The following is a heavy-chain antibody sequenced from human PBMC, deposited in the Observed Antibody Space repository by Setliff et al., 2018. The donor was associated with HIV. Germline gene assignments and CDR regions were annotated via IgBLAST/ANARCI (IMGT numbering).Heavy chain of an antibody. D-gene: IGHD6-6*01. V-gene: IGHV1-3*01. CDR3: TTNIAARPEGGFDF. J-gene: IGHJ4*02. Sequence: GASVKVSCKASGYTFTSYAMHWVRQAPGQSLEWMGWINAGNGNTKYSQNFQGRVTFTSDTSASTAYMQLTSLRSEDTAAYYCTTNIAARPEGGFDFWGQGTLVTVSS. CDR2: INAGNGNT. CDR1: GYTFTSYA.